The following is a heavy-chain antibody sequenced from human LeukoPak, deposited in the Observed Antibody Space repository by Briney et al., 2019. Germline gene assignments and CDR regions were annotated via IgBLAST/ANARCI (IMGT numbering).Heavy chain of an antibody. J-gene: IGHJ3*02. CDR2: IYSDGRT. D-gene: IGHD2-21*02. Sequence: GGSLRLSCAASGFIVSNKYMTWVRQAPGKGLEWVSLIYSDGRTYYADSVRGRCTISRDNSKNTLYLQMNSLRAEDTALYYCARRVTRGAFDIWGQGTMVTVSS. CDR3: ARRVTRGAFDI. V-gene: IGHV3-53*01. CDR1: GFIVSNKY.